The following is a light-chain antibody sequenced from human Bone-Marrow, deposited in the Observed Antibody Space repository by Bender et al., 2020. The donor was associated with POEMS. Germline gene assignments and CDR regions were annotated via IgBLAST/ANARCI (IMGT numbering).Light chain of an antibody. CDR3: QTWGAGIRV. CDR2: VNNDGSH. CDR1: SGHSSYA. J-gene: IGLJ2*01. V-gene: IGLV4-69*01. Sequence: QLVLTQSPSASASLGASVKLTCTLSSGHSSYAIAWHQQQPEKGPRYLMKVNNDGSHIKGDGIPDRFSGSSSGAERYLTISSLQSDDEADYYCQTWGAGIRVFGGGTKLTVL.